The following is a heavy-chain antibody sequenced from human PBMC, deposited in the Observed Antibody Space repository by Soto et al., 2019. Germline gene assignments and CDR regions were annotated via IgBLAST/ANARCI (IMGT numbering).Heavy chain of an antibody. J-gene: IGHJ4*02. CDR3: ARGLSAGKGSPPDF. D-gene: IGHD6-13*01. CDR1: GFTFSSFA. CDR2: ISGSGGST. V-gene: IGHV3-23*01. Sequence: GSLRLSCAASGFTFSSFAMSWVRQAPGKGLDWVSAISGSGGSTYSADSVKGRFTISRDNSKNTPYLQMSSLRAEDTAVYYCARGLSAGKGSPPDFWGQGSLVTVSS.